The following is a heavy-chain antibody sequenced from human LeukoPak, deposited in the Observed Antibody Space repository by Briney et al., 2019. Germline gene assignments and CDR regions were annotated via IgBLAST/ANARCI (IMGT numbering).Heavy chain of an antibody. D-gene: IGHD4/OR15-4a*01. Sequence: PSGTLSLTCTVSGGSINSYYWSWIQQPPGKGRESIGYIHYTGSTNYNPSLKSRVTISVDTSKNQFSLKLSSVTAADTAIYYCARSGLSLDWFDPWGQGTLVTVSS. CDR2: IHYTGST. V-gene: IGHV4-59*01. CDR3: ARSGLSLDWFDP. J-gene: IGHJ5*02. CDR1: GGSINSYY.